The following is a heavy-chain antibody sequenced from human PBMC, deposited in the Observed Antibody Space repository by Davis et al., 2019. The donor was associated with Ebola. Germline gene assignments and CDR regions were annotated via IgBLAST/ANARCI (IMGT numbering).Heavy chain of an antibody. V-gene: IGHV4-34*01. CDR2: INHSGST. D-gene: IGHD2-2*01. Sequence: MPGGSLRLSCAVYGGSFSGYYWSWIRQPPGKGLEWIGEINHSGSTNYNPSLKSRVTISVDTSKNQISLKLSSVTAADTAVYYCARARFIVLVPADEKFYYYMDVWGKGTTVTVSS. CDR3: ARARFIVLVPADEKFYYYMDV. CDR1: GGSFSGYY. J-gene: IGHJ6*03.